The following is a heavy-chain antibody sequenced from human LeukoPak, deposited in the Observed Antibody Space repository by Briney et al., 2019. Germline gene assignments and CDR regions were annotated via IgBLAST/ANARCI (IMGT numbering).Heavy chain of an antibody. Sequence: SETLSLTCTVSGGSISSGDYYWSWIRQPPGKGLEWIGYIYYSGSTYYNPSLKSRVTISVDTSKNQFSLKLSSVTAADTAVYYCARARTFGDWFDPWGQGTLVTVSS. CDR3: ARARTFGDWFDP. V-gene: IGHV4-30-4*01. D-gene: IGHD3-16*01. CDR1: GGSISSGDYY. CDR2: IYYSGST. J-gene: IGHJ5*02.